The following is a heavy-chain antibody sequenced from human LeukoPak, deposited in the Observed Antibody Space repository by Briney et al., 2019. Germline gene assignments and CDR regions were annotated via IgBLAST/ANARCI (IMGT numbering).Heavy chain of an antibody. CDR2: IYSGGAT. CDR3: ARGRFSGPDDY. D-gene: IGHD6-19*01. J-gene: IGHJ4*02. V-gene: IGHV3-53*01. CDR1: EFSVSSNY. Sequence: PGGSLRLSCAVSEFSVSSNYMNWVRQAPGKGVEWVSVIYSGGATYYADSARGRFTISRDNSKNMVSLQMTSLGAEDTAVYYCARGRFSGPDDYWGQGTLVTVSS.